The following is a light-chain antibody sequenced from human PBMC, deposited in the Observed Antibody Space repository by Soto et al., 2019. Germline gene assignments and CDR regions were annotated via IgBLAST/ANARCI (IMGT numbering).Light chain of an antibody. V-gene: IGLV4-69*01. Sequence: QPVLTQSPSASASLGASVKLTCTLSSGHSSYAIAWHQQQPEKGPRYLMKLTSDGSHSRGAGIPDRFSGSSSGAERYLTISSLQSEDEADYYCQTWASGTVVFGGGTKLTVL. CDR2: LTSDGSH. CDR1: SGHSSYA. J-gene: IGLJ2*01. CDR3: QTWASGTVV.